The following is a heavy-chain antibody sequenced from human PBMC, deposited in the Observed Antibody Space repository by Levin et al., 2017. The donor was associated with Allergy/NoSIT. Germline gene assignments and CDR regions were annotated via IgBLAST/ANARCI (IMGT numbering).Heavy chain of an antibody. V-gene: IGHV3-21*01. CDR2: ISSSSSYI. CDR3: ARDGITMIRPFDY. D-gene: IGHD3-22*01. CDR1: GFTFSSYS. J-gene: IGHJ4*02. Sequence: GESLKISCAASGFTFSSYSMNWVRQAPGKGLEWVSSISSSSSYIYYADSVKGRFTISRDNAKNSLYLQMNSLRAEDTAVYYCARDGITMIRPFDYWGQGTLVTVSS.